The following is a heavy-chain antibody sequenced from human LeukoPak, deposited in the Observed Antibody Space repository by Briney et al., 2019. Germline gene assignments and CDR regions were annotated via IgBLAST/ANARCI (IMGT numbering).Heavy chain of an antibody. J-gene: IGHJ4*02. D-gene: IGHD5-12*01. V-gene: IGHV3-64D*06. CDR3: VKSGPYSGHDQGDY. CDR2: ISSNGGST. CDR1: GFTFSSYA. Sequence: GGSLRLSCSASGFTFSSYAMHWVRQAPGKGLEYVSAISSNGGSTYYADSVKGRFTISRDNSKNTLYLQMSSLRAEDTAVYYCVKSGPYSGHDQGDYWGQGTLVTVSS.